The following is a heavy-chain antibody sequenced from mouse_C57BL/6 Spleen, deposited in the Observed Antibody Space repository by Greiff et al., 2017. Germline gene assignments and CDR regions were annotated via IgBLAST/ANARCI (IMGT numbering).Heavy chain of an antibody. Sequence: VQLQQPGAELVKPGASVKLSCKASGYTFTSYWMHWVKQRPGRGLEWIGRIDPNSGGTKYNEKFKSKATLTVDKPSSTAYMQLSSLTSEDSAVYYCAREDDYDGGYFDYGGQGTTLTVSS. J-gene: IGHJ2*01. V-gene: IGHV1-72*01. CDR1: GYTFTSYW. D-gene: IGHD2-4*01. CDR3: AREDDYDGGYFDY. CDR2: IDPNSGGT.